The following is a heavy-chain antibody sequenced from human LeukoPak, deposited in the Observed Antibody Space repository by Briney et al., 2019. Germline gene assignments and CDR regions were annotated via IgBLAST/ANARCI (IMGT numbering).Heavy chain of an antibody. J-gene: IGHJ4*02. V-gene: IGHV1-18*01. CDR2: ISAYNGNT. CDR1: GYTFTSYG. D-gene: IGHD3-10*01. Sequence: GASVKVSCKASGYTFTSYGISWVRQAPGQGLEWMGWISAYNGNTNYAQKLQGRVTMTTDTSTSTAYMELRSLRSDDTAVYYCAKSEDSPIWFGELKRDYWGQGTLVTVSS. CDR3: AKSEDSPIWFGELKRDY.